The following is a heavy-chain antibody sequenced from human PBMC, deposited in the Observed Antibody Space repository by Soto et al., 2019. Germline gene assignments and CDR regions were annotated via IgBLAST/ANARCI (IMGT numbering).Heavy chain of an antibody. Sequence: PGESLKISCKGSGYSFTNYWIGWVRQMPGKGLEWMGIIYPGDSDTRYSPSFQGQFTISADKSINTAYLQWSSLKASDTAMYYCARHKIVGGAIDAFDIWGKGKMVTVPS. CDR2: IYPGDSDT. J-gene: IGHJ3*02. CDR3: ARHKIVGGAIDAFDI. D-gene: IGHD1-26*01. V-gene: IGHV5-51*01. CDR1: GYSFTNYW.